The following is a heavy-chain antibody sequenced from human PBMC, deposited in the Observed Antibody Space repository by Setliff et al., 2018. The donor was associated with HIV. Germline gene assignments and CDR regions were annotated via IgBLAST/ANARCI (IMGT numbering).Heavy chain of an antibody. CDR3: ARGAYCTNGVCYVLLDH. V-gene: IGHV1-69*13. Sequence: SVKVSCKASGYTFSNYAISWVRQAPGQGLEWMGGIIPIFGTANYAQKFQGRVTITADESTSTAYMELSSLRSEDTAVYFCARGAYCTNGVCYVLLDHWGQGTLVTVSS. CDR2: IIPIFGTA. D-gene: IGHD2-8*01. J-gene: IGHJ4*02. CDR1: GYTFSNYA.